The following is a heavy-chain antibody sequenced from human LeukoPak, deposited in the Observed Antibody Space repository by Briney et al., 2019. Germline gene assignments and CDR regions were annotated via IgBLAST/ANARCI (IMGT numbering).Heavy chain of an antibody. V-gene: IGHV4-39*07. CDR3: AREDAGPNCFDP. Sequence: PSETLSLTCTVSGDSISSNRYYWGWIRQPPGKGLEWIGSIYYSGRTSYTYYNPSLKSRLTVSVDTSKNQFSLTVTSVTAADTAVYYCAREDAGPNCFDPWGQGTLVTVSS. J-gene: IGHJ5*02. CDR1: GDSISSNRYY. CDR2: IYYSGRTSYT.